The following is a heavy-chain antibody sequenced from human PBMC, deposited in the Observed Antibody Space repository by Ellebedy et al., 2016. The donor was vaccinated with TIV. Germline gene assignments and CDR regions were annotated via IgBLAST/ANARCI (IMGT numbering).Heavy chain of an antibody. CDR1: GYTFTTYH. CDR2: INLSGGST. J-gene: IGHJ6*02. V-gene: IGHV1-46*01. D-gene: IGHD1-26*01. Sequence: ASVKVSCKASGYTFTTYHMHWVRQAPGQGPEWMGIINLSGGSTSYAQKFQGRVTMTRDTSTSTVYMELSSLRSEDTAVYYCARDRIVGATNPYYYGMDVWGQGTTVTVSS. CDR3: ARDRIVGATNPYYYGMDV.